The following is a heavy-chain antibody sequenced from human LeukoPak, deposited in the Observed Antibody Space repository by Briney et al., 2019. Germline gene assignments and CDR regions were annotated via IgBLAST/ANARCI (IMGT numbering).Heavy chain of an antibody. CDR2: INPNSGGT. J-gene: IGHJ4*02. Sequence: ASVKVSCKASGYTFTGYYMHWVRQAPGQGLEWMGWINPNSGGTNYAQKFQGRVTMTTDTSTSKAYMELRSLRSDDTAVYYCARDLSGYDYLPSYWGQGTLVTVSS. CDR3: ARDLSGYDYLPSY. V-gene: IGHV1-2*02. D-gene: IGHD5-12*01. CDR1: GYTFTGYY.